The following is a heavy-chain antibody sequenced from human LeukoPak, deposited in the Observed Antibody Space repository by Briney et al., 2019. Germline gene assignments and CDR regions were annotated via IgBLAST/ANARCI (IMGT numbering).Heavy chain of an antibody. CDR1: GFTFSSYG. CDR2: IWYDGSNK. V-gene: IGHV3-33*01. CDR3: ARGSIYYESSGQVPFDY. Sequence: PGGSLRLSCAASGFTFSSYGMHWVRQAPGKGLEWVAVIWYDGSNKYYADSVKGRFTISRDNFKNTLYLQMNSLRAEDTAVYYCARGSIYYESSGQVPFDYWGQGTLVTVSS. J-gene: IGHJ4*02. D-gene: IGHD3-22*01.